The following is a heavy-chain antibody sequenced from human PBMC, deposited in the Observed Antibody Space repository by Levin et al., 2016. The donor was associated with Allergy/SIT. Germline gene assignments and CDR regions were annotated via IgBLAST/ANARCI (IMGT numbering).Heavy chain of an antibody. J-gene: IGHJ5*02. CDR2: VNPKSGGT. CDR3: TRGHIRPGAYGSSRTYSWFDP. V-gene: IGHV1-2*02. Sequence: WVRQAPGQGLEWMGWVNPKSGGTNYARKFQGRVSMTSDTSITTAYMELSRLRADDTAVYYCTRGHIRPGAYGSSRTYSWFDPWGQGVLVTVSS. D-gene: IGHD4-17*01.